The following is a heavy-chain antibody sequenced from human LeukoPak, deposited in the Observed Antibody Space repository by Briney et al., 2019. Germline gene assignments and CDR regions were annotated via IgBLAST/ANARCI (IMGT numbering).Heavy chain of an antibody. Sequence: SETLSLTCTVSGGSVSSGSYYWSWIRQPPGKGLEWIGYIYYSGSTNYNPSLKSRVTISVDTSKNQFSLKLSSVTAADTAVYYCARGAAGYCSGGSCGYYYHYGMDVWGKGTTVTVSS. D-gene: IGHD2-15*01. CDR2: IYYSGST. V-gene: IGHV4-61*01. CDR3: ARGAAGYCSGGSCGYYYHYGMDV. CDR1: GGSVSSGSYY. J-gene: IGHJ6*04.